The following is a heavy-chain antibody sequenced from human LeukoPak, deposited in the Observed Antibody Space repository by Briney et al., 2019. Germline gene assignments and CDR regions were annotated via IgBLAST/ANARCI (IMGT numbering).Heavy chain of an antibody. V-gene: IGHV5-51*01. Sequence: GESLQISCRGSGYSFNSFWIGWVRQMPGKGLEWMGIIYPGDSDTRYSPSFQVQVTITADKSISTAYLQWSSLKASDTAMYYCARHTESVEMVPNDAFDIWGQGTMVTVSS. J-gene: IGHJ3*02. CDR3: ARHTESVEMVPNDAFDI. D-gene: IGHD5-24*01. CDR2: IYPGDSDT. CDR1: GYSFNSFW.